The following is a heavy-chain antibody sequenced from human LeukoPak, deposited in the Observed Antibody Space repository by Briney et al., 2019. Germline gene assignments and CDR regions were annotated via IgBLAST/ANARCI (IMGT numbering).Heavy chain of an antibody. CDR3: AREASGGSNE. V-gene: IGHV3-11*04. D-gene: IGHD6-19*01. Sequence: PGRSLRLSCALSGFTLSDYYTSWIRHAPGKGRGWVSYISSSGSTIHYADSVKGRFTIYRDNANNPLYLQMNSLRAEETAVYYCAREASGGSNEWGQGTLVTVSS. CDR1: GFTLSDYY. J-gene: IGHJ4*02. CDR2: ISSSGSTI.